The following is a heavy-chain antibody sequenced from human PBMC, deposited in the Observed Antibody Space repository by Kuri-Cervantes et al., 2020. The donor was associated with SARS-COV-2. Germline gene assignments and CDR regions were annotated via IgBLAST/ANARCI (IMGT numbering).Heavy chain of an antibody. CDR2: IYCDGKT. CDR3: ARLIHVAAVPDP. V-gene: IGHV4-30-2*01. D-gene: IGHD2-21*02. J-gene: IGHJ5*02. CDR1: GDSISSVDYS. Sequence: SCAVSGDSISSVDYSWSWIRQPPGKGLEWIGYIYCDGKTYYSPSLTSRVTISVDRSKNQFFLQLTAVTAADTAVYYCARLIHVAAVPDPWGQGTLVTVSS.